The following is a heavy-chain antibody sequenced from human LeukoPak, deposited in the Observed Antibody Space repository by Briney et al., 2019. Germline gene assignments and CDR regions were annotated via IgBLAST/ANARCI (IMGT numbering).Heavy chain of an antibody. Sequence: GGSLRLSCAASGFTFSSYAMSWVRQAPGKGLEWVSAISGSGDPIYYADSVKGRFTISRDNAKSSVYLQMNRLSAEDTAIYYCARDPCGSTTCYLKSWGQGTLVTVSS. D-gene: IGHD2-2*01. CDR3: ARDPCGSTTCYLKS. V-gene: IGHV3-23*01. J-gene: IGHJ5*02. CDR1: GFTFSSYA. CDR2: ISGSGDPI.